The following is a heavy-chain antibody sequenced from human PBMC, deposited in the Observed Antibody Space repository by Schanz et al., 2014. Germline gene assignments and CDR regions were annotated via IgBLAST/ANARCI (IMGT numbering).Heavy chain of an antibody. CDR2: ISGSGGST. CDR3: AKGMGYCSGRTCYDYYYYGLDV. J-gene: IGHJ6*02. Sequence: EVQLLESGGGLVQPGGSLRLSCAASGFTFSSYAMSWVRQAPGKGLEWVSGISGSGGSTYYADSVKGRFTISRDNSENTLYLQMNSLSADDTAVFYCAKGMGYCSGRTCYDYYYYGLDVWGQGTTVTVSS. V-gene: IGHV3-23*01. D-gene: IGHD2-15*01. CDR1: GFTFSSYA.